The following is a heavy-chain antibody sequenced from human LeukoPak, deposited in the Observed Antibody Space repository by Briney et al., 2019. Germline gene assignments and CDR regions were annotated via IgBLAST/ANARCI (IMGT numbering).Heavy chain of an antibody. CDR2: IIPIFGTA. CDR1: GGTFSGYA. CDR3: ARDKSRGITMVRASTYFDY. D-gene: IGHD3-10*01. Sequence: ASVKVSCKASGGTFSGYAISWVRQAPGQGLEWMGGIIPIFGTANYAQKFQGRVTITADESTSTAYMELSSLRSEDTAVYYCARDKSRGITMVRASTYFDYWGQGTLVTVSS. V-gene: IGHV1-69*01. J-gene: IGHJ4*02.